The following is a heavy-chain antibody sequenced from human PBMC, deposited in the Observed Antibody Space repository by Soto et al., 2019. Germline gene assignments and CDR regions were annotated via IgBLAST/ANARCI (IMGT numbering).Heavy chain of an antibody. CDR3: ARDAPQFGGVIGLFDY. V-gene: IGHV3-66*01. CDR2: IYSGGST. D-gene: IGHD3-16*02. Sequence: EVQLVESGGGLVQPGGSLRLSCAASGFTVSSNYMSWVCQAPGKGLEWVSVIYSGGSTYYADSVKGRFTISRDNSKNTLYLQMNSLRAEDTAVYYCARDAPQFGGVIGLFDYWCQGTLVTVSS. J-gene: IGHJ4*02. CDR1: GFTVSSNY.